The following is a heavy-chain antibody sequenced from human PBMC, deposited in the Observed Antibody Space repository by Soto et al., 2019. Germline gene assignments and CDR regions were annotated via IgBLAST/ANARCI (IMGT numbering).Heavy chain of an antibody. J-gene: IGHJ3*02. V-gene: IGHV1-2*04. D-gene: IGHD3-10*01. Sequence: ASVKVSCKASGYTFTGSYMHWVRQAPGQGLEWMGWINPNSGGTNYAQKFQGWVTMTRDTSISTAYMELSRLRSDDTAVYYCARGYYGSGSWGPYDAFDIWGQGTMVTVSS. CDR3: ARGYYGSGSWGPYDAFDI. CDR1: GYTFTGSY. CDR2: INPNSGGT.